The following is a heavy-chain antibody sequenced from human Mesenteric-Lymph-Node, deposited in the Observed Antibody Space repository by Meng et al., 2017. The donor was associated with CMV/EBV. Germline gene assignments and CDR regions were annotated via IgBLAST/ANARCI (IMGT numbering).Heavy chain of an antibody. CDR3: ARIEEEHDILTGYYKGGAFDV. J-gene: IGHJ3*01. V-gene: IGHV3-21*04. CDR1: GFTFSSYS. CDR2: IISSSSYI. Sequence: GGSLRLSCAASGFTFSSYSMNWVRQAPGKGLEWVSSIISSSSYIYYADSVKGRFTISRDNAKNSLYLQMNSLRAEDTAMYYCARIEEEHDILTGYYKGGAFDVWGQGTMVTVSS. D-gene: IGHD3-9*01.